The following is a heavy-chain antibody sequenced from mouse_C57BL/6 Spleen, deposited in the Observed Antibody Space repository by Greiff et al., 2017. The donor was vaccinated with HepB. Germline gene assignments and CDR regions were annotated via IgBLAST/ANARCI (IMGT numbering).Heavy chain of an antibody. CDR2: IHPSDSDT. Sequence: QVQLQQPGAELVKPGASVKVSCKASGYTFTSYCMHWVKQRPGQGLEWIGMIHPSDSDTNYNQKFKGKATLTVDKSSSTAYMQLSSLTSEDSAVYYCAMVTTVVEGLGYWGQGTTLTVSS. V-gene: IGHV1-74*01. D-gene: IGHD1-1*01. J-gene: IGHJ2*01. CDR1: GYTFTSYC. CDR3: AMVTTVVEGLGY.